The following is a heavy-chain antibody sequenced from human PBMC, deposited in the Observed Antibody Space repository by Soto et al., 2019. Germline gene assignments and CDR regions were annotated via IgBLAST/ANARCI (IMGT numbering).Heavy chain of an antibody. V-gene: IGHV3-7*01. CDR2: IKEDGSEQ. CDR3: ATFYIWGSYSYTDAINYFEQ. D-gene: IGHD3-16*02. Sequence: EVLLVESGGGLVQPGGSLRLSCEASGFIFSRYWMSWVRQAPGKGLEWVANIKEDGSEQYYVDSVKGRFTISRDNAQSSIYMKMNSLRAEVTAVYYCATFYIWGSYSYTDAINYFEQWGQGNLVTVSS. J-gene: IGHJ4*02. CDR1: GFIFSRYW.